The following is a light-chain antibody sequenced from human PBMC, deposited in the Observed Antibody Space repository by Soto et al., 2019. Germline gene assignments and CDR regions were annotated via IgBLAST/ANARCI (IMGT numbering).Light chain of an antibody. CDR1: QSVSSSY. V-gene: IGKV3-20*01. CDR3: QQYGSSPWT. CDR2: DAS. J-gene: IGKJ1*01. Sequence: EIVLTHSPGTLSFSPRERATLSFSPSQSVSSSYLAWYQQKPGQAPRLLIYDASNRATGIPARFSGSGSGTDFTLTISRLEPEDFAVYYCQQYGSSPWTFGQGTKVDIK.